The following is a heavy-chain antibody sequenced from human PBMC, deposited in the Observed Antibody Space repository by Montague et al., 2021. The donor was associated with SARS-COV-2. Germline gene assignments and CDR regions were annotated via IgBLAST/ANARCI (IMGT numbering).Heavy chain of an antibody. CDR3: VHSYADYLFDY. J-gene: IGHJ4*02. V-gene: IGHV2-5*02. Sequence: VKPTQTLTLTCSFSGFSLRTSGVGVGWIRQPPGKALEWLAVIYWDDGKRHSPSLKSRLTITKDTSKNQVVLTMTNMDPVDTATYYCVHSYADYLFDYWGQGTLVSVSS. CDR1: GFSLRTSGVG. CDR2: IYWDDGK. D-gene: IGHD4-17*01.